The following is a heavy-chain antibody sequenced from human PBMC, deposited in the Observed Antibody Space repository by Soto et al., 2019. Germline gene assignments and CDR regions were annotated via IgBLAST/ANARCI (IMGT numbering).Heavy chain of an antibody. Sequence: GASVKVSCKASGGTSNNHAISWVRQAPGQGLGWMGGIIPIFGTPNYAQNFQGRVTITADESTSTAYMELSSLRSEDTAVYFCARARAYYYDPSGSTNRSRAVFDYWAQGTLVTVSS. CDR3: ARARAYYYDPSGSTNRSRAVFDY. V-gene: IGHV1-69*13. D-gene: IGHD3-22*01. CDR1: GGTSNNHA. J-gene: IGHJ4*02. CDR2: IIPIFGTP.